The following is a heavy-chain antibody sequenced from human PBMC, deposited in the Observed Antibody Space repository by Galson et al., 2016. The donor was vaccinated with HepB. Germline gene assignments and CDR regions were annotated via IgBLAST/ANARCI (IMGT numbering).Heavy chain of an antibody. J-gene: IGHJ2*01. CDR3: ARDTGWGYYSTWYFDH. CDR2: INPSGGRT. D-gene: IGHD3-22*01. V-gene: IGHV1-46*01. Sequence: SVKVSCKASGDTFTSYYMHWVRQAPGQGLEWMGIINPSGGRTSYAQKFQGRVTMTRDTSTSTVNMELSSLRSEDTAVYYCARDTGWGYYSTWYFDHWGRGTLVTVSS. CDR1: GDTFTSYY.